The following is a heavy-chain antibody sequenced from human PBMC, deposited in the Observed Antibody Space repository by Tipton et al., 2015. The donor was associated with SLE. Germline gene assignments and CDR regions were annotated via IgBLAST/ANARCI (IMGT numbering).Heavy chain of an antibody. V-gene: IGHV4-59*11. Sequence: TLSLTCTVSGGSISSHYWSWIRQPPGEGLEWIGYIYYSGSTNYYPALKSRVTISVDTSKNQFSLKLSSVTAADTAVYYCARGSVNWNYGSGYGMDVWGQGTRVTVSS. J-gene: IGHJ6*02. D-gene: IGHD1-7*01. CDR3: ARGSVNWNYGSGYGMDV. CDR2: IYYSGST. CDR1: GGSISSHY.